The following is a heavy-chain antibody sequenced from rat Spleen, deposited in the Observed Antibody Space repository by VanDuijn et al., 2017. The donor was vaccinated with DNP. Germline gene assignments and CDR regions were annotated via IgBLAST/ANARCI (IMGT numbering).Heavy chain of an antibody. J-gene: IGHJ3*01. D-gene: IGHD1-5*01. CDR3: TIGTTGAY. CDR1: GFIFSNYW. V-gene: IGHV5-31*01. Sequence: EVLLVESDGGLVQPGRSLKLSCAVSGFIFSNYWMTWIRQAPGKGLEWVASITYTGGNIYYPDSVKGRFTISRDNAQNTLYLQMDSLRSEDTATYYCTIGTTGAYWGQGTLVTVSS. CDR2: ITYTGGNI.